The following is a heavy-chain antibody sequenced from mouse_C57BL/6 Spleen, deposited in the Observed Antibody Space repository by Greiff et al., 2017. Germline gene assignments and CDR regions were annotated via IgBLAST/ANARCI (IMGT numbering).Heavy chain of an antibody. D-gene: IGHD1-1*01. V-gene: IGHV1-81*01. CDR1: GYTFTSYG. CDR2: IYPRSGNT. Sequence: VQLQQSGAELARPGASVKLSCKASGYTFTSYGISWVKQRTGQGLEWIGEIYPRSGNTYYNEKFKGKATLTADESSSTAYMELRSLTSEDSAVYFCASDYYGSSPFAYWGQGTLVTVSA. CDR3: ASDYYGSSPFAY. J-gene: IGHJ3*01.